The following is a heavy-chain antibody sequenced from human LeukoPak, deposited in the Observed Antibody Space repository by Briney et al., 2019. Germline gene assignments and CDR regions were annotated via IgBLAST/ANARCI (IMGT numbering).Heavy chain of an antibody. D-gene: IGHD5-24*01. CDR2: IKQDGNQK. J-gene: IGHJ4*02. CDR1: GFIFSSYW. V-gene: IGHV3-7*04. CDR3: AREEMATFDY. Sequence: GGSLRLSCAASGFIFSSYWMSWVRQAPGKGLEWVANIKQDGNQKYYVDSVKGRFTISRDNAKNSLYLQMNSLRAEDTAVYYCAREEMATFDYRGQGTLVTVSS.